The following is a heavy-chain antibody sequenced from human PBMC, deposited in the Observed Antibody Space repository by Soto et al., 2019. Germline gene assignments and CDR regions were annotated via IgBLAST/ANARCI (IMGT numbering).Heavy chain of an antibody. J-gene: IGHJ4*02. D-gene: IGHD3-10*01. CDR3: ARARSHYGSALFDY. V-gene: IGHV1-8*01. CDR1: GYTFTSYD. CDR2: MNPNSGNT. Sequence: QVQLVQSGAEVKKPGASVKVPCKASGYTFTSYDINWVRQATGQGLEWMGWMNPNSGNTGYAQKFQGRVTMTRNTSISTAYMELSSLRSEDTAVYYCARARSHYGSALFDYWGQGTLVTVSS.